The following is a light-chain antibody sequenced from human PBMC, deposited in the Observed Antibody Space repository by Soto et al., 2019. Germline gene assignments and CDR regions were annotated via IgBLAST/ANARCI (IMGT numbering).Light chain of an antibody. V-gene: IGLV3-21*02. CDR2: EDS. CDR3: QVWDTVSLHAI. CDR1: NVGGKS. Sequence: SYELTQPPSVSLAPGQTASITCVGDNVGGKSVHWYQQKAGQAPVLVIHEDSDWPSGIPERFSGSNSANTATLTISRVEAGDEAAYYCQVWDTVSLHAIFGGGTQLTVL. J-gene: IGLJ2*01.